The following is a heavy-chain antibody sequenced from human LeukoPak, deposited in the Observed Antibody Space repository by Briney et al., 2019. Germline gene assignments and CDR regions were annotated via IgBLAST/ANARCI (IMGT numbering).Heavy chain of an antibody. CDR3: AKDMVGDIVVVPAAMSLDY. Sequence: SPRLSSAASGVTFLAYTMHCGRHGPGEGLWWGSGICLNGGSRGYTDSVKGRFTISRDDAKNSLYLPMNSLRAEDTALYYCAKDMVGDIVVVPAAMSLDYWGQGTLVTVSS. CDR1: GVTFLAYT. CDR2: ICLNGGSR. J-gene: IGHJ4*02. V-gene: IGHV3-9*01. D-gene: IGHD2-2*01.